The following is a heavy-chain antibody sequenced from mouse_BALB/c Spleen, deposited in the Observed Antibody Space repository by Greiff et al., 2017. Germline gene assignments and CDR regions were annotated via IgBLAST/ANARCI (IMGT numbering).Heavy chain of an antibody. CDR2: ILPGSGST. J-gene: IGHJ3*01. V-gene: IGHV1-9*01. CDR3: ARSRGYRYELAY. Sequence: QVQLQQSGAELMKPGASVKISCKATGYTFSSYWIEWVKQRPGHGLEWIGEILPGSGSTNYNEKFKGKATFTADTSSNTAYMQLSSLTSEDSAVYYCARSRGYRYELAYWGQGTLVTVSA. CDR1: GYTFSSYW. D-gene: IGHD2-14*01.